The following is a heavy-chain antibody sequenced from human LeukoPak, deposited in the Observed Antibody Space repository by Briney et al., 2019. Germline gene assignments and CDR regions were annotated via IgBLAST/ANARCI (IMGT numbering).Heavy chain of an antibody. CDR1: GYTFTSYG. CDR2: ISAYNGNT. V-gene: IGHV1-18*01. CDR3: ARDLFGSGKGYYYGMDV. Sequence: ASVKVSCKASGYTFTSYGISWVRQAPGQGLEWMGWISAYNGNTNYAQKLQGRVTMTTDTSTSTAYMELRSLRSVDTAVYYCARDLFGSGKGYYYGMDVWGQGTTVTVSS. J-gene: IGHJ6*02. D-gene: IGHD3-10*01.